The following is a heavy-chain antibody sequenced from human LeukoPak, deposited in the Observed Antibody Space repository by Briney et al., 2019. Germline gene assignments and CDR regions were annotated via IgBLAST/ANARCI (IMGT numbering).Heavy chain of an antibody. CDR3: ARVSAPWGFEY. CDR1: GYSISSGYY. Sequence: SETLSLTCSVSGYSISSGYYWGWIRQPPGKGLEWIATIYHSPSTYYNPSLKSRVTISVDTSQNRFSLKVNSVTAADTAVYYCARVSAPWGFEYWGQGALVTVSS. CDR2: IYHSPST. D-gene: IGHD7-27*01. V-gene: IGHV4-38-2*02. J-gene: IGHJ4*02.